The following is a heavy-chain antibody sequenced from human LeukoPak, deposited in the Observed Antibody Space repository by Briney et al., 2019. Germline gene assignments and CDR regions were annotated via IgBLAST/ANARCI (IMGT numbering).Heavy chain of an antibody. V-gene: IGHV3-23*01. CDR2: ISGSGGST. Sequence: TGGSLRLSCAASGLTFSSYAMSWVRQAPGKGLEWVSAISGSGGSTYYADSVKGRFTISRDNSKNTLYLQMNSLRAEDTAEYYCAKAAVVPAANTRFDPWGQGTLVTVSS. CDR3: AKAAVVPAANTRFDP. J-gene: IGHJ5*02. CDR1: GLTFSSYA. D-gene: IGHD2-2*01.